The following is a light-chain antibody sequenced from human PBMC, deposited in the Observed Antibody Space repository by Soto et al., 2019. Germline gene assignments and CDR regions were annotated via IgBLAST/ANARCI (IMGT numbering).Light chain of an antibody. CDR3: QQYGSSPAT. CDR1: QSVSSNY. CDR2: GTS. V-gene: IGKV3-20*01. Sequence: EIVLTQSPGTLSLSPGERATLSGRASQSVSSNYLAWYQQKPGQAPRLLIYGTSSRATGIPDRFSGSGSGTNFTLPISRLEPEDFAVYYCQQYGSSPATFGGGTKVEIK. J-gene: IGKJ4*01.